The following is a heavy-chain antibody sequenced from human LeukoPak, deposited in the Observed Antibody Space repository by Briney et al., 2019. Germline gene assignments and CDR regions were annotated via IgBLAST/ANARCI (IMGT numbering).Heavy chain of an antibody. D-gene: IGHD1-14*01. CDR2: IGTAGDT. CDR3: ARSSPGPAFDI. J-gene: IGHJ3*02. V-gene: IGHV3-13*01. CDR1: GFTFSSYD. Sequence: GGSLRLSCAASGFTFSSYDMHWVRQATGKGLEWVSAIGTAGDTYYPGSVKGRFTISRDNSKNTLYLQMGSLGAEDMAVYYCARSSPGPAFDIWGQGTMVTVSS.